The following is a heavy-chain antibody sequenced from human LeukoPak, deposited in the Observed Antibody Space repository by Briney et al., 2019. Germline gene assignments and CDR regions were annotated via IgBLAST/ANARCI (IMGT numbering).Heavy chain of an antibody. CDR3: ARGIYGVYYFDY. J-gene: IGHJ4*02. CDR1: GGSLSGYY. CDR2: INHSGAT. V-gene: IGHV4-34*01. D-gene: IGHD4-17*01. Sequence: SETLSLTCAVYGGSLSGYYWSWIRQPPGKGLEWIGEINHSGATNYNPSLKSRVTIAVDTSKNQFSLRLSSVTAADTAMYFCARGIYGVYYFDYWGQGALVTVSS.